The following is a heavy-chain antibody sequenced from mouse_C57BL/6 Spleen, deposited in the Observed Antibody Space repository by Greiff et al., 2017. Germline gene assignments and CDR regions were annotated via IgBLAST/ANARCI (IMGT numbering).Heavy chain of an antibody. Sequence: VQLQQSGPELVKPGASVKMSCKASGYTFTDYNMHWVKQSHGKSLEWIGYINPNNGGTSYNQKFKGKATLTVNKSSSTAYMELRSLTSEDSAVYYCARWSYYGSGYYFDYWGQGTTLTVSS. D-gene: IGHD1-1*01. CDR2: INPNNGGT. CDR1: GYTFTDYN. CDR3: ARWSYYGSGYYFDY. V-gene: IGHV1-22*01. J-gene: IGHJ2*01.